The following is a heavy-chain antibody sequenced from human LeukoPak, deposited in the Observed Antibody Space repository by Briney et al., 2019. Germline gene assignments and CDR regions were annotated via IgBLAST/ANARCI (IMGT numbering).Heavy chain of an antibody. CDR1: GFTFSSYW. D-gene: IGHD3-3*01. CDR3: ARDNAEWRYYYGMDV. J-gene: IGHJ6*02. V-gene: IGHV3-7*01. Sequence: GGSLRLSCAASGFTFSSYWMSWVRQAPGKGLEWVANIKQDGSEKYYVDSVKGRFTISRDNAKNSLYLQMNSLRAEDTAVYYCARDNAEWRYYYGMDVWGQGTTVTVSS. CDR2: IKQDGSEK.